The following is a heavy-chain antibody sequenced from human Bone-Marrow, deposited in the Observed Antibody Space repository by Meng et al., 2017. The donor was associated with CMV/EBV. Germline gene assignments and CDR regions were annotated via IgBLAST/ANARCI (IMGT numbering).Heavy chain of an antibody. V-gene: IGHV4-38-2*02. Sequence: GSLRLSCTVSGYSISSGYYWGWIRQPPGKGLEWIGSIYHSGSTYYNPSLKSRVTISVDTSKNQFSLKLSSVTAADTAVYYCARGGLRLGYWGQGTLVTVSS. CDR1: GYSISSGYY. CDR3: ARGGLRLGY. CDR2: IYHSGST. D-gene: IGHD4-17*01. J-gene: IGHJ4*02.